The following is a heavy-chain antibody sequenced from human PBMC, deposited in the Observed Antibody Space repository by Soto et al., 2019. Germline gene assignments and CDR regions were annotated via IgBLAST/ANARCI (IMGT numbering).Heavy chain of an antibody. J-gene: IGHJ6*02. CDR1: GFTFSSYW. CDR2: IKQDGSEK. Sequence: EVQLVESGGGLVQPGGSLRLSCAASGFTFSSYWMSWARQAPGKGLEWVANIKQDGSEKYYVDSVKGRFTISRDNAKNSLYLQMNSLRAEDTAVYYCARDWGVSYYYYGMDVWGQGTTVTVSS. CDR3: ARDWGVSYYYYGMDV. V-gene: IGHV3-7*01. D-gene: IGHD3-16*01.